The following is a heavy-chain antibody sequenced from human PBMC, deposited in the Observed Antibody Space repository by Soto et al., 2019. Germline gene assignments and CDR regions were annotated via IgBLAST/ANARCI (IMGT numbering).Heavy chain of an antibody. CDR1: GASVTNYY. J-gene: IGHJ4*02. CDR3: AMYYGHGQDY. V-gene: IGHV4-59*02. Sequence: PSETLSLTCSVSGASVTNYYWSWIRQSPGKGLEWIGYISYGGTTNFNSSLKGRVTVSVDMSKNQFSLTLNPVTAADTAVYYCAMYYGHGQDYWGQGTLVTVSS. CDR2: ISYGGTT. D-gene: IGHD3-10*01.